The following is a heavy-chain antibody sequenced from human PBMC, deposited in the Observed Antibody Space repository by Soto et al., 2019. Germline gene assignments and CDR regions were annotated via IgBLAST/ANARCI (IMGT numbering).Heavy chain of an antibody. CDR1: GFTFSSYA. D-gene: IGHD3-16*01. CDR2: ISYDGSNK. CDR3: ARDLGGAIDY. V-gene: IGHV3-30-3*01. Sequence: QVQLVESGGGVVQPGRSLRLSCAASGFTFSSYAMHWVRQAPGKGLEWVAVISYDGSNKYYADSVKGRFTISRDNSKNTLYLQMNSLRAEDTAVYYCARDLGGAIDYWGQGPLVTVSS. J-gene: IGHJ4*02.